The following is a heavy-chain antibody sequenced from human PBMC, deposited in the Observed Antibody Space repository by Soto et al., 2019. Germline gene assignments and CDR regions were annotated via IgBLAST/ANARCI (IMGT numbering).Heavy chain of an antibody. CDR1: GFTFRSYA. CDR2: ISYDGSNK. CDR3: ARDGPQILESLLGSPDY. V-gene: IGHV3-30-3*01. D-gene: IGHD3-3*01. J-gene: IGHJ4*02. Sequence: QVQLVESGGGVVQPGRSLRLSCTASGFTFRSYAMHWVRQAPGKGLEWVALISYDGSNKYYADFVKGRFTISRDNSKNTLYLQMNSLSAGDTAVYYCARDGPQILESLLGSPDYWGQGTLVTVSS.